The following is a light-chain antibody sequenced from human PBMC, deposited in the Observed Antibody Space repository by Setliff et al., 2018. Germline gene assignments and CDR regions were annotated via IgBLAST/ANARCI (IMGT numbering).Light chain of an antibody. V-gene: IGLV2-14*01. CDR1: GSDVGAYKF. CDR2: DVS. CDR3: CSYTGTSTPYV. Sequence: QSALTQPASVPGSPGQSIAVSCTGSGSDVGAYKFVSWYQQRPGKAPRLMIYDVSNRPSGVSDRFSGPKSGNTASLTISGLQAEDEADYYCCSYTGTSTPYVFGTGTKVTVL. J-gene: IGLJ1*01.